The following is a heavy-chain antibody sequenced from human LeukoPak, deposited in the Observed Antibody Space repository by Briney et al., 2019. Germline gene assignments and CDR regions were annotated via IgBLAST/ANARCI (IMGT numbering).Heavy chain of an antibody. Sequence: GGSLRLSCSASGFIFRDYAMSWFRRAPGKGLEWVGFIRSKTYGGTTEYAASLEGRFTISRDDLKSIAYLQMNSLKSEDTAVYYCGLEGLVTGRPAAFDYWGQGTLVTVSS. CDR1: GFIFRDYA. J-gene: IGHJ4*02. CDR3: GLEGLVTGRPAAFDY. CDR2: IRSKTYGGTT. V-gene: IGHV3-49*03. D-gene: IGHD3-16*02.